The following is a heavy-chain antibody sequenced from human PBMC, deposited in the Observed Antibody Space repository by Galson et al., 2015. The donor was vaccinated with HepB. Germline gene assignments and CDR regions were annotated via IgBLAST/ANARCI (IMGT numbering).Heavy chain of an antibody. CDR1: GFTFSSYA. V-gene: IGHV3-30-3*01. D-gene: IGHD3-3*01. J-gene: IGHJ4*02. CDR2: ISYDGSNK. Sequence: SLRLSCAASGFTFSSYAMHWVRQAPGKGLEWVAVISYDGSNKYYADTVKGRFTISRDNSKNTLYLQMNSLRAEDTAVYYCARDATTYYDFWSGYGFVDYWGQGTLVTVSS. CDR3: ARDATTYYDFWSGYGFVDY.